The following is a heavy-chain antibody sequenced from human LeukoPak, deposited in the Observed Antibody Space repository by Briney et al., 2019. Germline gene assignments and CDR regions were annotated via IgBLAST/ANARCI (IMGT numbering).Heavy chain of an antibody. J-gene: IGHJ5*02. CDR1: GGSISSGSHF. Sequence: PSETLSLTCTVSGGSISSGSHFWGWIRQSPGKGLEWIGNIFYSGSTYHNPSLKSRVTISVDTSKNQFSLKVTSVTAADTAVYYCARPVSGSYNRFDPWGQGTLVTVSP. CDR3: ARPVSGSYNRFDP. V-gene: IGHV4-39*07. D-gene: IGHD1-26*01. CDR2: IFYSGST.